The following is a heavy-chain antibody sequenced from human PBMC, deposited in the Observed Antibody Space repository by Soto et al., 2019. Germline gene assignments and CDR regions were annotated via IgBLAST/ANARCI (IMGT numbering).Heavy chain of an antibody. Sequence: QVQLQESGPGLVKPSQTLSLTCTVSGGSISSGDYYWSWIRQHPGKGLEWIGYIYYSGSTYYNPSLKSRVTISVDQVETQASLKLYSVTAADTAVYYCAREGLAYCGGDCYSTGGEGYFDLWGRGTLVTVSS. CDR3: AREGLAYCGGDCYSTGGEGYFDL. CDR1: GGSISSGDYY. CDR2: IYYSGST. V-gene: IGHV4-31*03. D-gene: IGHD2-21*02. J-gene: IGHJ2*01.